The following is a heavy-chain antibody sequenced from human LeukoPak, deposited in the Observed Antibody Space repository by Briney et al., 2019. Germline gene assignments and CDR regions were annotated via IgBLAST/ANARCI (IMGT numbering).Heavy chain of an antibody. D-gene: IGHD2-2*01. CDR1: GGSISSYY. J-gene: IGHJ6*02. CDR2: IYYSGST. Sequence: PSETLSLTCSVSGGSISSYYWSWLRQPPGKGLEWLGYIYYSGSTNYNPSLKSRVTISVDTSKNQFSLKLSSVTAADTAVYYCARDRETDCSSTSCYLSGMDVWGQGTTVTVSS. CDR3: ARDRETDCSSTSCYLSGMDV. V-gene: IGHV4-59*01.